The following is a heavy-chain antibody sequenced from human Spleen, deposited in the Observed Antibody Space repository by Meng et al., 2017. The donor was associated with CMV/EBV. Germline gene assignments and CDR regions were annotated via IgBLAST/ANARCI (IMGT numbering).Heavy chain of an antibody. CDR3: ARGGQWELKY. CDR1: GGSINSYY. Sequence: SETLSLTCNVSGGSINSYYWSWIRQPPGKGLEWIGYIFYSGSTNYNPSLKSRVTISVDTSRNQFSLKLKSVTTADTAVYYCARGGQWELKYWGQGTLVTVSS. V-gene: IGHV4-59*01. J-gene: IGHJ4*02. D-gene: IGHD1-26*01. CDR2: IFYSGST.